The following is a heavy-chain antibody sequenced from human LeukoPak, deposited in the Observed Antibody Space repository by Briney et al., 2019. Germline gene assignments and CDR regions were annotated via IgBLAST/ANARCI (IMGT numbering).Heavy chain of an antibody. J-gene: IGHJ6*03. CDR2: IYSSGST. Sequence: SATLSLTCTVSGGSISSFYWSWIRQPAGKGLEWIGRIYSSGSTNYNPSLKSRVTMSVDTSKNQFSLNLTSVTAADTAVYYCARDLVGSGYASRWYYYMDVWGRGTTVTVSS. V-gene: IGHV4-4*07. CDR3: ARDLVGSGYASRWYYYMDV. D-gene: IGHD5-12*01. CDR1: GGSISSFY.